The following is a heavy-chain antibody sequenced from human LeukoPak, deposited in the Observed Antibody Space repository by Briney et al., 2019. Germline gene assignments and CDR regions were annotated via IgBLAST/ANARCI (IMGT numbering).Heavy chain of an antibody. J-gene: IGHJ4*02. CDR3: ARDSPDGSGTYYNDSPDY. CDR2: INPSGGGT. D-gene: IGHD3-10*01. CDR1: GYTFTNYY. Sequence: ASVKVSCKASGYTFTNYYMHWVRQAPGQGLEWMGIINPSGGGTRNAQKFQGRVTMTTDTSTSTAYMDLRSLRSDDTAIYYCARDSPDGSGTYYNDSPDYWGQGTLVTVSS. V-gene: IGHV1-46*01.